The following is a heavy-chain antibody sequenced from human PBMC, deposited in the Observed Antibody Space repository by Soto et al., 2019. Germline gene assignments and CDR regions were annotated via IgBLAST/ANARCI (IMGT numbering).Heavy chain of an antibody. CDR2: TKNRADGGTT. V-gene: IGHV3-15*01. CDR1: GISFTNAW. CDR3: TTDPGDYQDF. Sequence: EVQLVESGGDLVKPGGCLRLSCAASGISFTNAWMSWVRQAPGKGLEWVGRTKNRADGGTTDYAAPVRGRFTISRDDSKNTLFLQMNSLEAEDTAVYFCTTDPGDYQDFWGQGTLVTVSS. J-gene: IGHJ4*02. D-gene: IGHD4-17*01.